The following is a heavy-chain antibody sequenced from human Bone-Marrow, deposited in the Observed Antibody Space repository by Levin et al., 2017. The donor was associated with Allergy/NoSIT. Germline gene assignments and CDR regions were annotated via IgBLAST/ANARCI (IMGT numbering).Heavy chain of an antibody. CDR1: GFPFSSYA. D-gene: IGHD6-19*01. Sequence: LSLTCAASGFPFSSYAMSWVRQAPGKGLDWVSAISGSGTSTYYADSVKGRFTISRDNSMTTLYLQMNSLRAEDTAVYYCAKGAGWVAGAVALIWGQGTLVTVSS. CDR3: AKGAGWVAGAVALI. J-gene: IGHJ4*02. CDR2: ISGSGTST. V-gene: IGHV3-23*01.